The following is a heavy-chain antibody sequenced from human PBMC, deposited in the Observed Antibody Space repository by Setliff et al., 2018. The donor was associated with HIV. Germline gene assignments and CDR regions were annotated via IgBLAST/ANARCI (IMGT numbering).Heavy chain of an antibody. CDR1: GGSISSFY. V-gene: IGHV4-59*12. Sequence: KPSETLSLTCTVSGGSISSFYWSWIRQPPGKGLEWIGSIYYSGSTNYNPSLKSRVTISVDTSKNQFSLKLNSMTAADTAVYFCARKVGGDFDYWGQGTLVTVSS. D-gene: IGHD4-17*01. CDR2: IYYSGST. J-gene: IGHJ4*02. CDR3: ARKVGGDFDY.